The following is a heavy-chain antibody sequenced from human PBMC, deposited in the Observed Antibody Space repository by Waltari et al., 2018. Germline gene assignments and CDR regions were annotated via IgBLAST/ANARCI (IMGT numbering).Heavy chain of an antibody. V-gene: IGHV3-48*04. Sequence: EVQLVESGGGLVQPGGSLRLSCAAYGFTLRPYPLNWVRQAPGKGLEWVSYITSNSCTIYYADSVKGRFTISRDNAKNSLYLQMNTLRVEDTAIYYCVRAIMDYWGQGTLVTVSS. J-gene: IGHJ4*02. CDR2: ITSNSCTI. CDR3: VRAIMDY. CDR1: GFTLRPYP.